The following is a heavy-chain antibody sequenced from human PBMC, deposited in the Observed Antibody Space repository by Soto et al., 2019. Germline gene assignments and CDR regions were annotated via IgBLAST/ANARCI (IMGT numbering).Heavy chain of an antibody. CDR2: INWNGGST. CDR3: ARDIGSSSPTAFDI. J-gene: IGHJ3*02. V-gene: IGHV3-20*04. Sequence: GGSLRLSCAASGFTFDDYGMSWVRQAPRKGLEWVYGINWNGGSTGYADSVKGRFTISRDNAKNSLYLQMNSLRAEYTALYYCARDIGSSSPTAFDIWGQGTMVT. D-gene: IGHD6-13*01. CDR1: GFTFDDYG.